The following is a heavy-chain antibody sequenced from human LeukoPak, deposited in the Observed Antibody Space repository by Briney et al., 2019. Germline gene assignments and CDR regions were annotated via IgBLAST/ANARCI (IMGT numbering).Heavy chain of an antibody. V-gene: IGHV1-18*01. D-gene: IGHD3-22*01. J-gene: IGHJ4*02. CDR3: ARDPPGYYDSSGYSGY. CDR1: GCTFTSYG. Sequence: ASVKVSCKASGCTFTSYGISWVRQAPGQGLEWMGWISAYNGNTNYAQKLQGRVTMTTDTSTSTAYMELRSLRSDDTAVYYCARDPPGYYDSSGYSGYWGQGTLVTVSS. CDR2: ISAYNGNT.